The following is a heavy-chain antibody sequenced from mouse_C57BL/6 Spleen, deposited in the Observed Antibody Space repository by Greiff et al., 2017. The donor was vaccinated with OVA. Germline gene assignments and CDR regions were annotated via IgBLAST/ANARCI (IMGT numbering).Heavy chain of an antibody. CDR3: ARWLTGHAMDY. Sequence: VQGVESGAELARPGASVKLSCKASGYTFTSYGISWVKQRTGQGLEWIGEIYPRSGNTYYNEKFKGKATLTADKSSSTAYMELRSLTSEDAAVYFCARWLTGHAMDYWGQGTSVTVSS. D-gene: IGHD4-1*01. CDR2: IYPRSGNT. V-gene: IGHV1-81*01. CDR1: GYTFTSYG. J-gene: IGHJ4*01.